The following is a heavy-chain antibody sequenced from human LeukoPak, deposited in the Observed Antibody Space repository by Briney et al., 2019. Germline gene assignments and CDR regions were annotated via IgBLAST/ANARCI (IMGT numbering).Heavy chain of an antibody. D-gene: IGHD5-18*01. Sequence: SETLSLTCAVSDYSISSGYYWGWIRQPPGKGLEWIGSIYHSGSTYYNPSLKSRVTIPVDTSKNQFSLKLSSVTATDTAVYYCARHTAGRFDPWGQGTLVTVSS. CDR1: DYSISSGYY. J-gene: IGHJ5*02. CDR2: IYHSGST. V-gene: IGHV4-38-2*01. CDR3: ARHTAGRFDP.